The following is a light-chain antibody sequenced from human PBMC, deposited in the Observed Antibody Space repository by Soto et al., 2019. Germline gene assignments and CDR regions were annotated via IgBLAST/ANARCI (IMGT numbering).Light chain of an antibody. J-gene: IGLJ2*01. CDR3: QSYDSSPV. CDR1: SSNIGAGYD. V-gene: IGLV1-40*01. Sequence: QSVLTQPPSVSGPPGQRVTISCTGSSSNIGAGYDVHWYQQLPGTAPKLLIYGNSNRPSGVPDRFSGSKSGTSASLAITGLQAEDEADYYCQSYDSSPVFGGGTKLTVL. CDR2: GNS.